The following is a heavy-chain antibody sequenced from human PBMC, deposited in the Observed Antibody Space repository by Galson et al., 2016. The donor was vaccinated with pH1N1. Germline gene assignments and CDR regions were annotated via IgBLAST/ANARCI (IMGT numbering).Heavy chain of an antibody. V-gene: IGHV1-18*01. CDR1: GYTFSSYG. J-gene: IGHJ6*02. CDR3: AREGYSHSDTYYFGMDV. Sequence: SVKVSCKASGYTFSSYGISWVRQAPGQGLEWMGWIGDYNVHTNYAQKVQGRVTMTADTSTSTAYMALRSLRSDDTAVYYCAREGYSHSDTYYFGMDVWGQGTTVTVSS. CDR2: IGDYNVHT. D-gene: IGHD5-12*01.